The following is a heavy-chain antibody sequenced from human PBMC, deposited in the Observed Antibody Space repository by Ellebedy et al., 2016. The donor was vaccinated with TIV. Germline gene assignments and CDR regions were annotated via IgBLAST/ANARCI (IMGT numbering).Heavy chain of an antibody. V-gene: IGHV3-48*01. D-gene: IGHD2-2*01. J-gene: IGHJ5*02. CDR2: ISSSSSTI. CDR1: GFTFSSYP. Sequence: GESLKISCAASGFTFSSYPIHWVRQAPGKGLEWVSYISSSSSTIYYADSVKGRFTISRDNAKNSLYLQMNSLRAEDTAVYSCARGTSSSPNWFDPWGQGTLVTVSS. CDR3: ARGTSSSPNWFDP.